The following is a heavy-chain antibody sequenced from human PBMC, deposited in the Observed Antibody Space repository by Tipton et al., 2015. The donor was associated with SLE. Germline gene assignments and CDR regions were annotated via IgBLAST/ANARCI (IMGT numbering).Heavy chain of an antibody. Sequence: GLVKPSETLSLTCAVYGGSFSGYYWSWIRQPPGKGLEWIGEINHSGSTNYNPSLKSRVTISVDTSKNQFSLKLSSVTAADTAVYYCARTAGIGDAFDIWGQGTMVTVSS. CDR1: GGSFSGYY. CDR2: INHSGST. CDR3: ARTAGIGDAFDI. D-gene: IGHD3-10*01. V-gene: IGHV4-34*01. J-gene: IGHJ3*02.